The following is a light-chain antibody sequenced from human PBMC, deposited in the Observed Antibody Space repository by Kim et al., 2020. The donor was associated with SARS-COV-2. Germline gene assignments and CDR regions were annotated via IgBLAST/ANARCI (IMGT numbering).Light chain of an antibody. CDR3: QQYEKFPLT. V-gene: IGKV1-33*01. CDR2: DAS. J-gene: IGKJ4*01. CDR1: QDINNH. Sequence: ASVVDRVTITWQASQDINNHLNWYQQKAGEGPKLLNYDASRLQTGVPSRYSGSELGTHFTFTNRSLQPEDFATYYCQQYEKFPLTFGGGTKVDIK.